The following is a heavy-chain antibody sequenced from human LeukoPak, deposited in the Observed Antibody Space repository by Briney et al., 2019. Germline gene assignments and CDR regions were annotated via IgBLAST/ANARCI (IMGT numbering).Heavy chain of an antibody. D-gene: IGHD3-10*01. CDR3: ARDATMVRGVMYNWFHP. J-gene: IGHJ5*02. CDR1: GYTFTGYY. V-gene: IGHV1-2*02. Sequence: ASVKVSCKASGYTFTGYYMDWVRLAPGQGLEWMGWINPNSGGTNYAQKFQGRVTMTRDTSISTAYMELSRLRSDDTAVYYCARDATMVRGVMYNWFHPWGQGTLVTVSS. CDR2: INPNSGGT.